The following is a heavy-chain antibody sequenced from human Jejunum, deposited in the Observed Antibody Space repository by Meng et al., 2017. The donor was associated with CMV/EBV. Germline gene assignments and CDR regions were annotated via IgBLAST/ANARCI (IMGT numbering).Heavy chain of an antibody. CDR3: SRDMSMGA. CDR2: INPNAGAA. CDR1: GSIFSVHY. D-gene: IGHD2/OR15-2a*01. J-gene: IGHJ4*02. Sequence: KGYTKASGSIFSVHYINWVRQTPGQGIGWMGWINPNAGAANYAQKFQSRVSVTRDKSINTAYMELTSVRLDDTAVYYCSRDMSMGAWGQGTLVTVSS. V-gene: IGHV1-2*02.